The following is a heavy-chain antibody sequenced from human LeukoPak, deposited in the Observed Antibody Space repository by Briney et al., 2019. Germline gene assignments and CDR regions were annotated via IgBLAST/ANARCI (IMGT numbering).Heavy chain of an antibody. CDR3: ASGEGEHSSGGTTFYGMDV. CDR1: GGTFSSYA. Sequence: ASVKVSCKASGGTFSSYAISWVRQAPGQGLEWMGGIIPIFGTANYAQKFQGRVTMTRDTSTSTVYMELSSLRSEDTAVYYCASGEGEHSSGGTTFYGMDVWGQGTTVTVSS. CDR2: IIPIFGTA. D-gene: IGHD2/OR15-2a*01. J-gene: IGHJ6*02. V-gene: IGHV1-69*05.